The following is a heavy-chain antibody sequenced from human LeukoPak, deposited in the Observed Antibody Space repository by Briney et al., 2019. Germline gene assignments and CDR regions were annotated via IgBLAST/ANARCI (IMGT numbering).Heavy chain of an antibody. CDR2: ISSNGGST. D-gene: IGHD1/OR15-1a*01. V-gene: IGHV3-64*01. CDR3: TRLAIRTDDY. J-gene: IGHJ4*02. Sequence: GGSLRLSCAASGFTFSSYAMHWVRQAPGKGLEYVSAISSNGGSTYYANSVKGRFTISRDNSKNTLYLQMGSLRAEDMAVYFCTRLAIRTDDYWGQGTLVTVSS. CDR1: GFTFSSYA.